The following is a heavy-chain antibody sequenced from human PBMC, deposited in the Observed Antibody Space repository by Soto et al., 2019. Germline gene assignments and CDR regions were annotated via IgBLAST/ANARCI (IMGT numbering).Heavy chain of an antibody. V-gene: IGHV2-26*01. Sequence: SGPKLVNTTETLTLTCTVSGFSLTTGKMGVSWIRQPPGKALEWLAHILSDNERSYSTSLQGRLTISKDTSGSQVVLSMTNLDPVDTATYYCARMNVDSYQFYYAMDVWGQGTTFTVSS. D-gene: IGHD4-17*01. J-gene: IGHJ6*02. CDR3: ARMNVDSYQFYYAMDV. CDR2: ILSDNER. CDR1: GFSLTTGKMG.